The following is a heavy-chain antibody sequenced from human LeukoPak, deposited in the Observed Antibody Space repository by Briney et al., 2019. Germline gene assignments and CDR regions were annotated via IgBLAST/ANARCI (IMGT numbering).Heavy chain of an antibody. CDR2: MNPNSGNT. D-gene: IGHD1-14*01. V-gene: IGHV1-8*02. J-gene: IGHJ5*02. CDR3: ARAGLLRKNWFDP. CDR1: GYTFTSYD. Sequence: ASVKVSCKASGYTFTSYDINWVRQATGQGLEWMGWMNPNSGNTSYAQKFQGRVIMTRNTSISTAYMELSSLRSEDTAVYYCARAGLLRKNWFDPWGQGTLVTVSS.